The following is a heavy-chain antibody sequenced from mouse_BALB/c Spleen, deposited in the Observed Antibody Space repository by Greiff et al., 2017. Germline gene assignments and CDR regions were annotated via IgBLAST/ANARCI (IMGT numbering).Heavy chain of an antibody. J-gene: IGHJ1*01. CDR2: IYPGDGDT. V-gene: IGHV1-80*01. Sequence: VQLQQSGAELVRPGSSVKISCKASGYAFSSYWMNWVKQRPGQGLEWIGQIYPGDGDTNYNGKFKGKATLTADKSSSTAYMQLSSLTSEDSAVYFCARGYYGNYSWYFGVWGAGTTVTVSS. D-gene: IGHD2-1*01. CDR1: GYAFSSYW. CDR3: ARGYYGNYSWYFGV.